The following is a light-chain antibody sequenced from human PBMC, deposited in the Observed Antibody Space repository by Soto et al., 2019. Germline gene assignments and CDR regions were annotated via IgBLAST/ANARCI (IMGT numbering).Light chain of an antibody. CDR1: SSDVGGYNY. Sequence: QSALTQPASVSGSPGQSITISCTGTSSDVGGYNYVSWYQSHPGEAPKLIIYDVSNRPLGVSDRFSGSKSGNTASLTISGLQAEDEADYYCSSYTRSISYVFGTGTKVTVL. CDR2: DVS. J-gene: IGLJ1*01. CDR3: SSYTRSISYV. V-gene: IGLV2-14*03.